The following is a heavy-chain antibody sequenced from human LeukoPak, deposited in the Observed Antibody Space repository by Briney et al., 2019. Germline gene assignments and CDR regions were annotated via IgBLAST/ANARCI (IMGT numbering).Heavy chain of an antibody. Sequence: SETLSLTCAVYGGSFSGYYWSWIRQPPGKGLEWIGEINHSGSTNYNPSLKSRVTISVDTSKNQFSLKLSSVTAADTAVYYCARHIKTMTRAFDIWGQGTMVTVSS. CDR1: GGSFSGYY. V-gene: IGHV4-34*01. D-gene: IGHD4-17*01. CDR2: INHSGST. J-gene: IGHJ3*02. CDR3: ARHIKTMTRAFDI.